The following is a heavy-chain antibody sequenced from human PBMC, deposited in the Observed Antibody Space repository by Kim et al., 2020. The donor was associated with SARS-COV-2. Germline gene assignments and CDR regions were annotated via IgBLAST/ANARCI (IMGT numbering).Heavy chain of an antibody. Sequence: GGSLRLSCAASGFTFSSSWMSWVRQAPGKGLEWVANIKQDGSEKYYVDSVKGRFTISRDNAKNSLYLQMNSLRAEDTAVYYCAREGDYGDYEAGGKWFDPWGQGTLVTVSS. V-gene: IGHV3-7*01. D-gene: IGHD4-17*01. CDR3: AREGDYGDYEAGGKWFDP. CDR2: IKQDGSEK. CDR1: GFTFSSSW. J-gene: IGHJ5*02.